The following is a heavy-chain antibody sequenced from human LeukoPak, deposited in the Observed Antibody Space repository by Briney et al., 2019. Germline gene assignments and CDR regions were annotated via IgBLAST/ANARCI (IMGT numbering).Heavy chain of an antibody. J-gene: IGHJ4*02. V-gene: IGHV4-61*01. D-gene: IGHD3-22*01. CDR2: IFYSGTT. CDR3: ARGGWNKFDY. Sequence: PSETLSLTCAVSGGSLSSSYYWSWIRQPPGKGLEWIGFIFYSGTTNYNPSLKSRVTISVDTSKNQFSLKLSSVTAADTAVYYCARGGWNKFDYWGQGTLVTVSS. CDR1: GGSLSSSYY.